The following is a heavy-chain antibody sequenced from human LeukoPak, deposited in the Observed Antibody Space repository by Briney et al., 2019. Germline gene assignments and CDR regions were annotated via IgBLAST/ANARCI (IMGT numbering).Heavy chain of an antibody. CDR1: GGSISSYY. CDR3: AREPGFDSSGYLNWFDP. Sequence: PSETLSLTCTVSGGSISSYYWSWIRQPPGKGLEWIACISYSGSTKYNPSLRSRVTISVDTSKNQLSLKLSSVTAADTAVYYCAREPGFDSSGYLNWFDPWGQGTLVTVSS. CDR2: ISYSGST. D-gene: IGHD3-22*01. J-gene: IGHJ5*02. V-gene: IGHV4-59*01.